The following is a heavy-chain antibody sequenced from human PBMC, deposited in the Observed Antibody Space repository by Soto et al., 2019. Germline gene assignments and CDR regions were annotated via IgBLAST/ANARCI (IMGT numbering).Heavy chain of an antibody. V-gene: IGHV3-48*01. Sequence: EVQLVESGGGLVQPGGSLRLSCAASGFTFSSYSMNWVRQAPGKGLEWVSYISSSSSTIYYADSVKGRFTISRDNAKNSLYLQMNSLRAEDTAVYYCARSYSSGWYVYFQHWGQGTLVTVSS. CDR3: ARSYSSGWYVYFQH. J-gene: IGHJ1*01. CDR1: GFTFSSYS. D-gene: IGHD6-19*01. CDR2: ISSSSSTI.